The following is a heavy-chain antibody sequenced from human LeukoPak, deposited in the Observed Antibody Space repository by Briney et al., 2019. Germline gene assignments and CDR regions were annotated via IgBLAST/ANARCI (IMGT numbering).Heavy chain of an antibody. CDR1: GYTFTGYY. J-gene: IGHJ3*02. CDR2: INPNSGGT. V-gene: IGHV1-2*02. CDR3: AKVGGSLALDAFDI. D-gene: IGHD2-15*01. Sequence: ASVKVSCKASGYTFTGYYMHWVRQAPGQGLEWMGWINPNSGGTNYAQKFQGRVTMTRDTSISTAYMELSRLRSDDTAVYYCAKVGGSLALDAFDIWGQGTMVTVSS.